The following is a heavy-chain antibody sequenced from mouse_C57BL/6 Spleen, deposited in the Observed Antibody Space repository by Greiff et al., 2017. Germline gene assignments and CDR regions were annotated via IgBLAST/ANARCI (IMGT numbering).Heavy chain of an antibody. CDR2: IDPETGGT. CDR1: GYTFTDYE. Sequence: VKLLESGAELVRPGASVTLSCKASGYTFTDYEMHWVKQTPVHGLEWIGAIDPETGGTAYNQKFKGKAILTADKSSSTAYMQLSSLTSEDSAVYYCARYYGSPYYYAMDYWGQGTSVTVSS. CDR3: ARYYGSPYYYAMDY. V-gene: IGHV1-15*01. D-gene: IGHD1-1*01. J-gene: IGHJ4*01.